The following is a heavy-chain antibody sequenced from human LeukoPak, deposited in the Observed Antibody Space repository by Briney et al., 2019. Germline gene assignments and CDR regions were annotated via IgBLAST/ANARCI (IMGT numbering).Heavy chain of an antibody. CDR3: ARVPSGGDKFDP. J-gene: IGHJ5*02. CDR1: GYTFTSYY. CDR2: MNPNSGYT. Sequence: ASVKVSCKASGYTFTSYYMHWVRQAPGQGLEWMGWMNPNSGYTGYAQKFQGRVTMTRNTSIRTAYMELSSLRSEDTAVYYCARVPSGGDKFDPWGQGILVTVSS. D-gene: IGHD6-25*01. V-gene: IGHV1-8*02.